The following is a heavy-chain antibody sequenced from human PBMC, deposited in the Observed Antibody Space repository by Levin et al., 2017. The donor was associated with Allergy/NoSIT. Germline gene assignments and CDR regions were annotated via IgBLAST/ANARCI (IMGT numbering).Heavy chain of an antibody. Sequence: PSETLSLTCTVSGGSISSYYWSWIRQPPGKGLEWIGYIYYSGSTNYNPSLKSRVTISVDTSKNQFSLKLSSVTAADPAVYYCARLKRTAMVTYFDYWGQGTLVTVSS. V-gene: IGHV4-59*08. D-gene: IGHD5-18*01. CDR3: ARLKRTAMVTYFDY. J-gene: IGHJ4*02. CDR2: IYYSGST. CDR1: GGSISSYY.